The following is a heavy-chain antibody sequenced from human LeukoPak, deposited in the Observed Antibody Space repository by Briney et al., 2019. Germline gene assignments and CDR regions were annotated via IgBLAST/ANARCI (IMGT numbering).Heavy chain of an antibody. D-gene: IGHD3-22*01. Sequence: ASVKVSCKASGYTFTGYYMHWVRQAPGQGLEWMGWINPNSGGTNYAQKFQGRVTMTRDTSISTAYMEVRRLRSDDTAVYYCARLGVHSGYPVGFDYWGQGTLVTVSS. V-gene: IGHV1-2*02. CDR3: ARLGVHSGYPVGFDY. J-gene: IGHJ4*02. CDR1: GYTFTGYY. CDR2: INPNSGGT.